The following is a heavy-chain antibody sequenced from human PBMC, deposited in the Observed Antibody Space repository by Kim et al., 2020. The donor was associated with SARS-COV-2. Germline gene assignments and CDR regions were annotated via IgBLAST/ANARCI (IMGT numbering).Heavy chain of an antibody. CDR1: GFTFSSYS. CDR3: ARDGDDSSGYYYASDWYFDL. Sequence: GGSLRLSCAASGFTFSSYSMNWVRQAPGKGLEWVSYISSSSSTIYYADSVKGRFTISRDNAKNSLYLQMNSLRDEDTAVYYCARDGDDSSGYYYASDWYFDLWGRGTLVTVSS. J-gene: IGHJ2*01. CDR2: ISSSSSTI. D-gene: IGHD3-22*01. V-gene: IGHV3-48*02.